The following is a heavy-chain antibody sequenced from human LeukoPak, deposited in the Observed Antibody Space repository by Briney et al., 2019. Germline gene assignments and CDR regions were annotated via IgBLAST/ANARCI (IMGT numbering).Heavy chain of an antibody. CDR3: ARDVWSGYYTYFDY. V-gene: IGHV4-30-4*01. J-gene: IGHJ4*02. CDR2: IYYSGST. CDR1: GGSISSGDYY. Sequence: SETLSLTRTVSGGSISSGDYYWSWIRQPPGKGLEWIGYIYYSGSTYYNPSLKSRVTISVDTSKNQFSLKLSSVTAADTAVYYCARDVWSGYYTYFDYWGQGTLVTVSS. D-gene: IGHD3-3*01.